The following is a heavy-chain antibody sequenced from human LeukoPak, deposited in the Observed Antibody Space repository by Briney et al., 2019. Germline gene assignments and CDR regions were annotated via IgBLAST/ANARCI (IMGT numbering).Heavy chain of an antibody. Sequence: SETLSLTCTVSGGSISSYYWSWIRQPPGKGLEWIGYIYYSGTTNYNPSLKSRVTISVDTSKNQFSLKLSSVTAADTAVYYCARGVYIAAAQYGYWGQGTLITVSS. D-gene: IGHD6-13*01. J-gene: IGHJ4*02. CDR3: ARGVYIAAAQYGY. CDR2: IYYSGTT. V-gene: IGHV4-59*01. CDR1: GGSISSYY.